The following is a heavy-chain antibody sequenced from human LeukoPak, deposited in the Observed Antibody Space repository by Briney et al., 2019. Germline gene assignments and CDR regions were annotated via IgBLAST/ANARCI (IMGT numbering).Heavy chain of an antibody. J-gene: IGHJ6*03. CDR3: ARDVVRDLHYYMDV. CDR1: GGTFSSYA. D-gene: IGHD2-15*01. V-gene: IGHV1-69*13. CDR2: IIPIFGTA. Sequence: GASVKVSCKASGGTFSSYAISWVRQAPGQGLEWMGGIIPIFGTANYAQKFQGRVTITADESTSTAYMELSSLRSEDTAVYYCARDVVRDLHYYMDVWGKGTTVTVSS.